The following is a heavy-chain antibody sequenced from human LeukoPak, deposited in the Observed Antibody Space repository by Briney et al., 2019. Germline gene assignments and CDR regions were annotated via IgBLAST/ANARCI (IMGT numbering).Heavy chain of an antibody. V-gene: IGHV3-23*01. J-gene: IGHJ6*03. D-gene: IGHD2-21*02. CDR2: ISGSGDNT. Sequence: GGSLRLSCAVSGFTFSNYAMSWVRQAPGKGLECVSSISGSGDNTYYADSVKGRFTISRDNSKNTLFLQMNSLRAEDTAVYYCAKDSYCGGDCYLYYYYYMDVWGKGTTVTISS. CDR1: GFTFSNYA. CDR3: AKDSYCGGDCYLYYYYYMDV.